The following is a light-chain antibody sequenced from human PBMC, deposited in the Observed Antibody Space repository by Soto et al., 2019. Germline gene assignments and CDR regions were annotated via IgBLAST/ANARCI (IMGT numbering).Light chain of an antibody. CDR1: QGIRNA. V-gene: IGKV1-17*01. CDR2: AAS. Sequence: DIQMTQSPSSLSASVGDRVTITCRASQGIRNALGWYQQKPGKAPKRLIYAASSLESGVPSRFSGSGSGTEFTLTISSLQPEDFATYYCLQHNSYSRTFGQGTKVEIK. CDR3: LQHNSYSRT. J-gene: IGKJ1*01.